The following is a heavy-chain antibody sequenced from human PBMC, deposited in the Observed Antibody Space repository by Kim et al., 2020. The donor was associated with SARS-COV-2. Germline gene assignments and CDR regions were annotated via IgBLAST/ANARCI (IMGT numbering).Heavy chain of an antibody. Sequence: GGSLRLSCAASGFTFSSYAMSWVRQAPGKGLEWVSVIYSGGSSTYYADSVKGRFTISRDNSKNTLYLQMNSLRAEDTAGYYGAKGITMVRAYYYGMDVWG. V-gene: IGHV3-23*03. CDR2: IYSGGSST. D-gene: IGHD3-10*01. CDR3: AKGITMVRAYYYGMDV. CDR1: GFTFSSYA. J-gene: IGHJ6*01.